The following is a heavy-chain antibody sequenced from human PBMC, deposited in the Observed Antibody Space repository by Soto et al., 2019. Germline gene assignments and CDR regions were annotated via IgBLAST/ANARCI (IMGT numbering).Heavy chain of an antibody. CDR3: AIRTGQLAIISEFDGDLFFEV. Sequence: QEQLVQSGAEVKKPGASLKVSCKASGYTFTDYYIHWVRQAPGQGLEWVGWINPDSGGTNLAQRFQGRVTMTSDTSINTAYMELSSLRSDDTAVYYCAIRTGQLAIISEFDGDLFFEVWGRGTLVTVSS. D-gene: IGHD2-2*01. V-gene: IGHV1-2*02. J-gene: IGHJ2*01. CDR1: GYTFTDYY. CDR2: INPDSGGT.